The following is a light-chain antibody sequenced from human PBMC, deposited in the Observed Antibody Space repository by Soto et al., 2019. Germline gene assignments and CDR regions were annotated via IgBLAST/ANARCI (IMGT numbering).Light chain of an antibody. V-gene: IGLV2-14*01. CDR1: SSDVGNYNS. Sequence: QSALTQPASVSGSPGQSITISCTGTSSDVGNYNSVSWYQQHPGSAPKLVIYEVSNRPSGVSNRFSGSKSGNTASLTISGLQAEDEADYYCSSHTSSSLVVFGGGTKLTVL. J-gene: IGLJ2*01. CDR3: SSHTSSSLVV. CDR2: EVS.